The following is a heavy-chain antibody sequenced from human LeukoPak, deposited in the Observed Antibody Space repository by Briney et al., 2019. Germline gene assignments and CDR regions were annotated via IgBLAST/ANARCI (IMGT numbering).Heavy chain of an antibody. CDR2: ISGSGGGT. J-gene: IGHJ3*02. Sequence: PGGSLRLSCAAPGFTFISYVISWVRQAPGKRPEWVSGISGSGGGTYYADSVKGRFAISRHNSKNTLYLQMNSLRAEDTAVYYCVQEGPRGLAFDIWGQGTKVTVSS. V-gene: IGHV3-23*01. CDR1: GFTFISYV. CDR3: VQEGPRGLAFDI.